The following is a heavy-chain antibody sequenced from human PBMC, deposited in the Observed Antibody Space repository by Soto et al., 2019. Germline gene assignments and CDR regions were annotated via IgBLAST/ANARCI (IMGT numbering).Heavy chain of an antibody. Sequence: ASVKVSCKASGYTFTSYGISWVLQAPGQGLEWMGWISAYNGNTNYAQKLQGRVTMTTDTSTGTAYMELRSLRSDDTAVYYCARDYGLYCSSTSCPPSVDYWGQGTLVTVSS. V-gene: IGHV1-18*01. CDR1: GYTFTSYG. D-gene: IGHD2-2*01. CDR3: ARDYGLYCSSTSCPPSVDY. J-gene: IGHJ4*02. CDR2: ISAYNGNT.